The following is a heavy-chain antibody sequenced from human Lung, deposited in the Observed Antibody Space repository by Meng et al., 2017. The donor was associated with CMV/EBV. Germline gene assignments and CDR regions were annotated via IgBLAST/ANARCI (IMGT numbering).Heavy chain of an antibody. CDR3: ARKVSSDY. CDR1: VFTFRDFV. Sequence: LLLSFPASVFTFRDFVMPWVRQTPGKGLRWVSSITDNSGPTCYAASMRGRFTVSRDNSHNMVYLQINSLQADDTAVYYCARKVSSDYWGQGTLVTVSS. J-gene: IGHJ4*02. V-gene: IGHV3-23*01. CDR2: ITDNSGPT.